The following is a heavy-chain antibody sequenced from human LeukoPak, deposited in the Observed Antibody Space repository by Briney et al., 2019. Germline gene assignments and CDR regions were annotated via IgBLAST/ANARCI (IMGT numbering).Heavy chain of an antibody. CDR3: ARVNAEGSPGGPSDY. Sequence: PGGSLRLSCAASGFTFSSYAMHWVRQAPGKGLEYVSAISSNGGSTYYANSVKGRFTISRDNSKNTLYLQMGSLRAEDMAVYYCARVNAEGSPGGPSDYWGQGTLVTVSS. CDR1: GFTFSSYA. J-gene: IGHJ4*02. CDR2: ISSNGGST. V-gene: IGHV3-64*01. D-gene: IGHD2-15*01.